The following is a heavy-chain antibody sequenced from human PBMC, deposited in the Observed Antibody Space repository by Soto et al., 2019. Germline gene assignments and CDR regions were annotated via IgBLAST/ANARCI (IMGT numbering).Heavy chain of an antibody. CDR3: ARDGRNGGYFDY. D-gene: IGHD2-8*01. Sequence: GASGKVSCKASGYTFNSYGISWVRQAPGQGLEGMGWISVYNGNTNYALTVQGRVTMTTVRSTGTAYMELRSLRFDDTTLYYWARDGRNGGYFDYWGQGTVVTVSS. CDR2: ISVYNGNT. CDR1: GYTFNSYG. V-gene: IGHV1-18*01. J-gene: IGHJ4*02.